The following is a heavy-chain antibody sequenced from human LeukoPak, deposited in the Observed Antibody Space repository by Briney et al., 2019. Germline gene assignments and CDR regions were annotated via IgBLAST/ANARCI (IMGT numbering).Heavy chain of an antibody. V-gene: IGHV3-7*01. CDR1: GFTFSSYW. D-gene: IGHD3-22*01. J-gene: IGHJ4*02. Sequence: GGSLRLSCAASGFTFSSYWMSWVRQAPGKGLEWVANIKQDGSEKYYVDSVKGRFTISRDNAKNSLYLQMNSLRAEDTAVYYCARAEPKSPPYYYDSSGPNDYWGQGTLVTVSS. CDR3: ARAEPKSPPYYYDSSGPNDY. CDR2: IKQDGSEK.